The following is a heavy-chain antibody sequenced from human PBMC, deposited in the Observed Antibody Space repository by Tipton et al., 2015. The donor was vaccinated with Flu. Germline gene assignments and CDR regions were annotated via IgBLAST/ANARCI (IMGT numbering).Heavy chain of an antibody. D-gene: IGHD1-14*01. CDR2: IWHDGSNQ. V-gene: IGHV3-33*06. CDR3: ANEPSPQVYPSYFFVS. CDR1: GFTFSSCG. Sequence: SLRLSCAASGFTFSSCGMHWVRQAPGKGLEWVAIIWHDGSNQYYADSVKGRFTISRDNSKNELYLQMNTLRAEDTALYFCANEPSPQVYPSYFFVSCGQGTLVTVSS. J-gene: IGHJ4*02.